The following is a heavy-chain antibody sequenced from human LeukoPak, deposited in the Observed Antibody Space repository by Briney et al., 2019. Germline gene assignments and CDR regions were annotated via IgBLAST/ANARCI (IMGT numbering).Heavy chain of an antibody. CDR2: INHSGST. Sequence: PSETLSLTCAVYGGSFSGYYWSWIRQPPGKGLEWIGEINHSGSTNYNPSLKSRVTISVDTSKNQFSLKLSSVTAADTAVYYCARDDLFINTAKGLDYWGQGTLVTVSS. J-gene: IGHJ4*02. CDR3: ARDDLFINTAKGLDY. CDR1: GGSFSGYY. V-gene: IGHV4-34*01. D-gene: IGHD5-18*01.